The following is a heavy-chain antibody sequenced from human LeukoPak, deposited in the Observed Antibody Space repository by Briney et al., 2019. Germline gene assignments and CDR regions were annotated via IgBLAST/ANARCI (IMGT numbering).Heavy chain of an antibody. V-gene: IGHV3-23*01. CDR2: ISGSGGST. CDR3: AKDVSSSWPYYYYSYGMDV. J-gene: IGHJ6*04. CDR1: GFTFSSYA. Sequence: GGSLRLSCAASGFTFSSYAMSWVRQAPGKGLEWVSAISGSGGSTYYADSVKGRFTISRDNSKNTLYLQMNSLRAEDTAVYYCAKDVSSSWPYYYYSYGMDVWGKGTTVTVSS. D-gene: IGHD6-13*01.